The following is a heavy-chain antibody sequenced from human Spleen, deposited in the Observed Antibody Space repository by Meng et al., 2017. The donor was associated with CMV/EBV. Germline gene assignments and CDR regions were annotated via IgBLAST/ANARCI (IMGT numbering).Heavy chain of an antibody. CDR2: ISDDGSIT. V-gene: IGHV3-74*03. J-gene: IGHJ4*02. CDR3: ARVAYRGHDF. CDR1: GFTFSSYW. D-gene: IGHD5-18*01. Sequence: GESLKISCAASGFTFSSYWMSWVRQAPGKGLVWVSRISDDGSITTYADTVKGRFTISRDNAKNTLYLQMDSLRAEDTAVYHCARVAYRGHDFWGQGTLVTVSS.